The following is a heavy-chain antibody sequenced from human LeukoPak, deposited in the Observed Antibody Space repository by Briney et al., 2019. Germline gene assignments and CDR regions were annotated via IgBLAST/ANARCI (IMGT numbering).Heavy chain of an antibody. D-gene: IGHD3-10*01. CDR1: GGSISSYY. V-gene: IGHV4-59*01. J-gene: IGHJ3*02. CDR3: ARDPFNYGSGRGSI. CDR2: IYYSGST. Sequence: SETLSLTCTVSGGSISSYYWSWIRQPPGKGLEWIGYIYYSGSTNYNPSLKSRVTISVDTSKNQFSLKLSSVTAADTAVYYCARDPFNYGSGRGSIWGQGTMVTVSS.